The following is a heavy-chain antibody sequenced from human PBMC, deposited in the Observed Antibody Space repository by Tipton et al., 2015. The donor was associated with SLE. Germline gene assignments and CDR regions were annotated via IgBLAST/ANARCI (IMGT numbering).Heavy chain of an antibody. CDR3: ARGGGGGMVVVAAATPTDF. Sequence: QLVQSGAEVKKPGASVKVSCKSSGYIFSDYYLHWVRQAPGQGLHWMGWINPINGDTKYAQTFQGRVTMTRDTSISTAYMELSRLTSDDTAVYYCARGGGGGMVVVAAATPTDFWGQGSLVTVSS. CDR1: GYIFSDYY. D-gene: IGHD2-15*01. J-gene: IGHJ4*02. V-gene: IGHV1-2*02. CDR2: INPINGDT.